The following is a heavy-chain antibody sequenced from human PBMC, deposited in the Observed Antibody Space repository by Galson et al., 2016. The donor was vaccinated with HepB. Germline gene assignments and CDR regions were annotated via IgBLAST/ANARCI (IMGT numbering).Heavy chain of an antibody. D-gene: IGHD3-10*01. CDR3: TRDGFGGTNDAFDI. CDR2: IWYNERNR. J-gene: IGHJ4*02. V-gene: IGHV3-33*01. Sequence: SLRLSCAASGIRFNAYGGTHWVRQAPGKGLEWVAVIWYNERNRHYADSVKGRFTISKDDSKNTVDLEMNSLRDEDTAVYYCTRDGFGGTNDAFDIWGQGALVTVSS. CDR1: GIRFNAYGG.